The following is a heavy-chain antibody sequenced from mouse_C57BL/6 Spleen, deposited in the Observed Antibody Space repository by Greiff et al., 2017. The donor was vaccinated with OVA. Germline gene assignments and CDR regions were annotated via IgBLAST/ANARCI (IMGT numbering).Heavy chain of an antibody. V-gene: IGHV7-3*01. CDR1: GFTFTDYY. CDR3: ARDRVYFDY. Sequence: EVMLVESGGGLVQPGGSLSLSCAASGFTFTDYYMSWVRQPPGKALEWLGFIRHKANGSTTEYSASVKGRFTISRDNSQSILYLQMNALRAEDSATYYCARDRVYFDYWGQGTTLTVSA. J-gene: IGHJ2*01. CDR2: IRHKANGSTT.